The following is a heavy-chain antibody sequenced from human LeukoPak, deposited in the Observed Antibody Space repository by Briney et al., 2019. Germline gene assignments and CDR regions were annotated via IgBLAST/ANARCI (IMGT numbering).Heavy chain of an antibody. CDR2: IYYSGST. CDR1: GGSISSSSYY. V-gene: IGHV4-39*01. D-gene: IGHD3-10*01. Sequence: SETLSLTCTVSGGSISSSSYYWGWIRQPPGKGLEWIGSIYYSGSTYYNPSLKSRVTISVDTSKNQFSLKLSSVAAADTAVYYCARLYGSGTRWGQGTLVTVSS. CDR3: ARLYGSGTR. J-gene: IGHJ4*02.